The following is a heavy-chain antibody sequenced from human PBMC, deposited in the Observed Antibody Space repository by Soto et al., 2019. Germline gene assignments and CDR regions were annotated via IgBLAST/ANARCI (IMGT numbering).Heavy chain of an antibody. J-gene: IGHJ6*02. CDR1: GGSISSGDYY. V-gene: IGHV4-30-4*01. CDR3: ARDLGYYGMEV. CDR2: IYYSGST. Sequence: PSETLSLTCTVSGGSISSGDYYWSWIRQPPGKGLEWIGYIYYSGSTYYNPSLKSRVTISVDTSKNQFSLKLSSVTAADTAVYYCARDLGYYGMEVWGQGTTVTVSS.